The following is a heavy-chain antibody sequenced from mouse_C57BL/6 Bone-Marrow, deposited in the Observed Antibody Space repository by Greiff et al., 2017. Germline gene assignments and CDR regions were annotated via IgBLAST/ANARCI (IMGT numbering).Heavy chain of an antibody. Sequence: QVQLQQSGAELMKPGASVKLSCKASGYTFTGYWIEWVKQRPGQGLEWIGGLFPGSGSPTYNEKFKGKATFTADKSSTTAYMQLSSMTTEDSAVYYCARPYAMDYWGQGTTVTVSS. CDR3: ARPYAMDY. J-gene: IGHJ4*01. V-gene: IGHV1-9*01. CDR1: GYTFTGYW. CDR2: LFPGSGSP.